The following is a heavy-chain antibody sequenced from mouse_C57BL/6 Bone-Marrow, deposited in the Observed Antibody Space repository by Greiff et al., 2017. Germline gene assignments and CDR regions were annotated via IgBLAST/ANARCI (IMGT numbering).Heavy chain of an antibody. V-gene: IGHV10-1*01. J-gene: IGHJ4*01. Sequence: DAGGGLVQPKGSLKLSCAASGFSFNTYAMNWVRQAPGKGLEWVARIRSKSNNYATYYADSVKDRFTISRDDSESMLYLQMNNLKTEDTAMYYCVSDGYYLDYWGQGTSVTVSS. D-gene: IGHD2-3*01. CDR3: VSDGYYLDY. CDR2: IRSKSNNYAT. CDR1: GFSFNTYA.